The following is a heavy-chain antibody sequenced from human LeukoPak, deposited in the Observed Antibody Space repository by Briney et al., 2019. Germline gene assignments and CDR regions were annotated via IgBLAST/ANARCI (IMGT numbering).Heavy chain of an antibody. D-gene: IGHD3-22*01. CDR3: ARGPGYYHGSGSAMDV. CDR1: GYTFTGYY. V-gene: IGHV1-2*02. J-gene: IGHJ6*03. Sequence: APVKVSCKASGYTFTGYYMHWVRQAPGQGLEWMGWINPHSGDTKYAQNFQGRVTMTRDTSINTAYMDLSRLKSDDTAVYYCARGPGYYHGSGSAMDVWGKGTTVTVSS. CDR2: INPHSGDT.